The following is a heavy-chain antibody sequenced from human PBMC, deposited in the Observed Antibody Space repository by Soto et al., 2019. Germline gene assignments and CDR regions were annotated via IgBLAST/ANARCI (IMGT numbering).Heavy chain of an antibody. D-gene: IGHD3-10*01. V-gene: IGHV3-23*01. CDR3: AFNSGSGSYYFDY. J-gene: IGHJ4*02. CDR1: GFTFSSYP. CDR2: ISGGGETT. Sequence: EVQLLESGGGLVQPGGSLRLSCAASGFTFSSYPLWWVGQAPGKGLECASAISGGGETTYYADSVKGRFTFSRDNSKNTLYLQMNSLRAEDTAVYYCAFNSGSGSYYFDYWGQGTLVTVSS.